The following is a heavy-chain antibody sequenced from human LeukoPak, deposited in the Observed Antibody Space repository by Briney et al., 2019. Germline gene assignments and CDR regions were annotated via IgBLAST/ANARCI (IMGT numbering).Heavy chain of an antibody. CDR2: ISFDESNK. J-gene: IGHJ3*02. CDR3: ARAPRGDLAFDI. V-gene: IGHV3-30*03. D-gene: IGHD3-10*01. Sequence: GGSLRLSCAASGFTFGSYAMHWVRQAPGKGLEWVALISFDESNKYYADSVKGRFTISRDNYKNTLYLQMNSLRAEDTAVYYCARAPRGDLAFDIWGQGTMVTVSS. CDR1: GFTFGSYA.